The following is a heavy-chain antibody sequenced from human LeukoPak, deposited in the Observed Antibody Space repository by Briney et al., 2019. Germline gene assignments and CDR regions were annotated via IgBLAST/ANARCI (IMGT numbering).Heavy chain of an antibody. J-gene: IGHJ3*02. Sequence: SETLSLTCTVSGGSISSHYWSWVRQPPGKGLEWIGYIYYSGSTNYNPPLKSRVTISVDTSKNQFSLKLSSVTAADTAVYYCARETNYYDSGGSGAFDIWGQGTMVTVSS. CDR3: ARETNYYDSGGSGAFDI. V-gene: IGHV4-59*11. CDR1: GGSISSHY. D-gene: IGHD3-22*01. CDR2: IYYSGST.